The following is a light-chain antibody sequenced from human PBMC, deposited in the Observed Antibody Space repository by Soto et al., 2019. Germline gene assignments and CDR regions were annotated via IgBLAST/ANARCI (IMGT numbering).Light chain of an antibody. CDR3: HQHGGSPET. V-gene: IGKV3-20*01. CDR1: QSISSK. Sequence: EILLTQSPATLSVSPWQIATLSCRASQSISSKLAWYQQKPGQAPGLLIFRASNKATGIPDRFSGSGSGTEFILTISGLEPEDSGIYHCHQHGGSPETFGQGTKVDI. J-gene: IGKJ1*01. CDR2: RAS.